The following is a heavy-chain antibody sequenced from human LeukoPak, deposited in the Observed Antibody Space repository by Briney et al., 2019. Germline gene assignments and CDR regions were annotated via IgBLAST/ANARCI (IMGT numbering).Heavy chain of an antibody. Sequence: EASVTVSCKASGGTFSSYTISWVRQAPGQGLEWMGRIIPILGIANYAQKFQGRVTITADKSTSTAYMELSSLRSEDTAVYYCARESPIYYFDYWGQGTLDTVSS. CDR2: IIPILGIA. V-gene: IGHV1-69*04. CDR1: GGTFSSYT. CDR3: ARESPIYYFDY. J-gene: IGHJ4*02. D-gene: IGHD3-3*01.